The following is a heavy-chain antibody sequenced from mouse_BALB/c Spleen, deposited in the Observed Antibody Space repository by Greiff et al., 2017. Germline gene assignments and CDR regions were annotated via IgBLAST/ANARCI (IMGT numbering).Heavy chain of an antibody. CDR3: AREGDYAY. V-gene: IGHV5-9-4*01. J-gene: IGHJ3*01. CDR2: ISSGGIYT. CDR1: GFTFSSYA. D-gene: IGHD2-4*01. Sequence: EVKLVESGGGLVKPGGSLKLSCAASGFTFSSYAMSWVRQSPEKRLEWVAEISSGGIYTYYPDTVTGRFTISRDNAKNTLYLEMSSLRSEDTAMYYCAREGDYAYWGQGTLVTVSA.